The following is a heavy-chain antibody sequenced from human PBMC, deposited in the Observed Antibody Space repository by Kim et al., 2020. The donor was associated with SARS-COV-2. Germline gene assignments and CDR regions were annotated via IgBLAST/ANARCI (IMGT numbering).Heavy chain of an antibody. V-gene: IGHV4-39*01. CDR1: GGSISSSSYY. D-gene: IGHD1-7*01. CDR3: ARSNLELRRDYYGMDV. Sequence: SETLSLTCTVSGGSISSSSYYWGWIRQPPGKGLEWIGSIYYSGSTYYNPSLKSRVTISVDTSKNQFSLKLSSVTAADTAVYYCARSNLELRRDYYGMDVWGQGTTVTVSS. J-gene: IGHJ6*02. CDR2: IYYSGST.